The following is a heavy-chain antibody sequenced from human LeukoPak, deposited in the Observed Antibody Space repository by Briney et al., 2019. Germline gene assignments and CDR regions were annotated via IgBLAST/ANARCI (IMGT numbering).Heavy chain of an antibody. CDR3: ARAGGYSGYDRTAFDY. V-gene: IGHV1-69*04. D-gene: IGHD5-12*01. Sequence: ASVKVSCKASGGTFGSYAISWVRQAPGQGLEWMGRIIPILGIANYAQKFQGRVTITADKSTSTAYMELSSLRSEDTAVYYCARAGGYSGYDRTAFDYWGQGTLVTVSS. CDR1: GGTFGSYA. J-gene: IGHJ4*02. CDR2: IIPILGIA.